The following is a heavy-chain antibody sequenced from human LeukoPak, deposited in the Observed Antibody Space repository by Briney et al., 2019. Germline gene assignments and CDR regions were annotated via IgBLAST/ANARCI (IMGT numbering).Heavy chain of an antibody. J-gene: IGHJ6*02. Sequence: SLRLSCAASGFTFDDYAMHWVRQAPGKGLEWVSGISWNSGSIGYADSVKGRFTISRDNAKNSLYLQMNSLRAEDTALYYCAKEAYGSGSYYYYGMDVWGQGTTVTVSS. D-gene: IGHD3-10*01. CDR2: ISWNSGSI. CDR1: GFTFDDYA. V-gene: IGHV3-9*01. CDR3: AKEAYGSGSYYYYGMDV.